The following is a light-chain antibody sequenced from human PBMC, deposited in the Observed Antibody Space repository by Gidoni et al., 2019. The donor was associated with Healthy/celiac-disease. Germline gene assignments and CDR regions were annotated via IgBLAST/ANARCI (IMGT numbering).Light chain of an antibody. Sequence: EIVLTQSPATLSLSPGERATLYCRASPRVSIYLALYQQKPGQAPSLLIYDASNRATGITARFSGSWSGTDFTLTISSLEPEDFAVYYCQQRSNWPPTFGGVTKVEIK. CDR2: DAS. CDR3: QQRSNWPPT. V-gene: IGKV3-11*01. CDR1: PRVSIY. J-gene: IGKJ4*01.